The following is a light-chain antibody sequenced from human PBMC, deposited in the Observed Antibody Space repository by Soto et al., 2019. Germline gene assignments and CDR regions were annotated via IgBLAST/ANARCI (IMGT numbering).Light chain of an antibody. CDR2: DAS. CDR3: QQYNSFSRS. Sequence: DIQMTQSPSTLSASIGDRVTITCRASQSISTWLAWYQQKPGKAPNLLIYDASSLQSGVPSRFSGSGSGTEFTLTISSLQPGDFATYYCQQYNSFSRSFGQGTKLEIE. V-gene: IGKV1-5*01. CDR1: QSISTW. J-gene: IGKJ2*01.